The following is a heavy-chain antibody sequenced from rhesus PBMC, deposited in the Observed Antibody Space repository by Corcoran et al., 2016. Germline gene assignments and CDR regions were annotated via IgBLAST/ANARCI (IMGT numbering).Heavy chain of an antibody. Sequence: QVQLVPSGAEVKKPGASVNLSCKASGYTFTSSYINWVRQAPGHVIEWMRWINPNNCNTGYAQKFQGRVTMTRDTSTSTAYMELSSLRSEDTAVYYCTRWDTVTTVSLDVWGRGVLVTVSS. D-gene: IGHD4-23*01. V-gene: IGHV1S9*01. J-gene: IGHJ5-2*02. CDR2: INPNNCNT. CDR3: TRWDTVTTVSLDV. CDR1: GYTFTSSY.